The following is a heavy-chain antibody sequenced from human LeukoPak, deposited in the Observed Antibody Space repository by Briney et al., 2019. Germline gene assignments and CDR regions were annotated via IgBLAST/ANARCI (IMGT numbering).Heavy chain of an antibody. D-gene: IGHD3-10*02. Sequence: SEILSLTCTVSGGSIISGGYYWSWSRQPPGKGLEWSGYIYHTGITYNNPSLKSRVTISVDRSKNQFSLELTSVTAADTAVYYCARAMLDNHWFDPWRQGTLVTVSS. V-gene: IGHV4-30-2*01. CDR1: GGSIISGGYY. CDR3: ARAMLDNHWFDP. CDR2: IYHTGIT. J-gene: IGHJ5*02.